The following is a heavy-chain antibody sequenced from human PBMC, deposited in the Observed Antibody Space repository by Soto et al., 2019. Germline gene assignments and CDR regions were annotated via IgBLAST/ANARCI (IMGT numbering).Heavy chain of an antibody. CDR3: ARDPLGAAAGLRDYYYGMDV. CDR2: IWYDGSNK. V-gene: IGHV3-33*01. J-gene: IGHJ6*02. D-gene: IGHD6-13*01. CDR1: GFTFSSYG. Sequence: GGSLRLSCAASGFTFSSYGMHWVRQAPGKGLEWVAVIWYDGSNKYYADSVKGRFTISRDNSKNTLYLQMNSLRAEDTAVYYCARDPLGAAAGLRDYYYGMDVWGQGTTVTVSS.